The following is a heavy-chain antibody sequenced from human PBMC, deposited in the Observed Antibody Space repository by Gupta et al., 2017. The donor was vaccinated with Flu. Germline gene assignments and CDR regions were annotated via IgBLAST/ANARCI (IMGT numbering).Heavy chain of an antibody. CDR1: RGIMNVYY. CDR2: MDDRGRT. V-gene: IGHV4-59*08. J-gene: IGHJ4*02. D-gene: IGHD6-19*01. CDR3: ARSRHGSGWGDFDY. Sequence: QVQLQESGPGLVRPSETLSLTCTVSRGIMNVYYWGWIRQPSGKVLEWIGNMDDRGRTNYNPSLKSRITTSVDTSTNKFSLQLRSGTAADTAVYYCARSRHGSGWGDFDYWGQGIMVTVSS.